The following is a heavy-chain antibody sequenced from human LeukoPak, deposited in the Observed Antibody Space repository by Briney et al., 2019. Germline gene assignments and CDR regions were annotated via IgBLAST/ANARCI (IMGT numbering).Heavy chain of an antibody. CDR3: TRGPIQLWVHNGIDV. V-gene: IGHV3-49*04. CDR1: GFTFGDHA. CDR2: IRSKAYRGTT. Sequence: GGSLRLSCTTSGFTFGDHAMGWVRQAPGKGLEWVGFIRSKAYRGTTEYTAPVKGRFTISRDDSSSIAYLQMNSLKTEDTGLYYCTRGPIQLWVHNGIDVWGQGTTVTVSS. J-gene: IGHJ6*02. D-gene: IGHD5-18*01.